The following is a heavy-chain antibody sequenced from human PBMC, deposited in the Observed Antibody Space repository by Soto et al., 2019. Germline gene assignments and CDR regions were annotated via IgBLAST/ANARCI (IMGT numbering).Heavy chain of an antibody. D-gene: IGHD2-21*02. CDR2: IRSKANSYAT. CDR1: GFTFSGSA. J-gene: IGHJ4*02. CDR3: TSDRGDYGLVGY. Sequence: EVQLVESGGGLVQPGGSLKLSCAASGFTFSGSAMHWVRQASGKGLEWVGRIRSKANSYATAYAASVKGRFTISRDDSKSTAYLQMNSLKTEDTAVYYCTSDRGDYGLVGYWGQGTLVTVSS. V-gene: IGHV3-73*02.